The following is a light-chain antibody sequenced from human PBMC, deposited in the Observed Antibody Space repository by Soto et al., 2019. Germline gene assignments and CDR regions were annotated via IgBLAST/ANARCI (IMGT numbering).Light chain of an antibody. Sequence: EIVMTQSPASLSVSPGDGATLSCRASQTIASNLAWYQQKPGQGPRLLIHVASTRAAGVPARFSGSGSGTVCAPAISGRDSGDCGVCYCQQYHNWPPQYAFGQGTKLQIK. CDR1: QTIASN. V-gene: IGKV3-15*01. CDR3: QQYHNWPPQYA. CDR2: VAS. J-gene: IGKJ2*01.